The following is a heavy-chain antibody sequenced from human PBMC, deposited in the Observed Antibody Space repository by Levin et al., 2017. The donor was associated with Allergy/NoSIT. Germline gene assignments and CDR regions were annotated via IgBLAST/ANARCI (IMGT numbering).Heavy chain of an antibody. CDR2: ISDGGGGT. J-gene: IGHJ3*02. V-gene: IGHV3-23*01. Sequence: GGSLRLSCAASGFTFSSYAMSWVRQGPGKGLEWVSGISDGGGGTYYADSVKGRFTISRDNSKNTLYLQMNSLRAEDTAIYYCAKVATQWLYEGFDSWGQGTMATVSS. D-gene: IGHD5-12*01. CDR1: GFTFSSYA. CDR3: AKVATQWLYEGFDS.